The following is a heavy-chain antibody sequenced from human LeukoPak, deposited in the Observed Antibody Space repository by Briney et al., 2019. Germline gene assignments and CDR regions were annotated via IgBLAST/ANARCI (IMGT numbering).Heavy chain of an antibody. Sequence: GGSLRLSCAASGFTVSSNYMSWVRQAPGRGLEWVSVIYSGGSTYYADSVKGRFTISRDNSKNTLYLQMNSLRAEDTAVYYCARDPIHDYGDYGIDYWGQGTLVTVSS. CDR1: GFTVSSNY. CDR2: IYSGGST. CDR3: ARDPIHDYGDYGIDY. D-gene: IGHD4-17*01. J-gene: IGHJ4*02. V-gene: IGHV3-66*01.